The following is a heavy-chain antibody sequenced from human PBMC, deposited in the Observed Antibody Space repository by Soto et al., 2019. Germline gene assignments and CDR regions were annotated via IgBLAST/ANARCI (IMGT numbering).Heavy chain of an antibody. V-gene: IGHV3-21*02. Sequence: ELQLVESGGGLVKPGGSLRLSCAASGFTFRGYSMNWVRQAPGKGLECLSFISSSSTNIYYADSLKGRFSISRDNAKNSLFLQMNSLRPEDTDTYYCARQSKAGYALDVWGQGTTVTVS. CDR1: GFTFRGYS. CDR2: ISSSSTNI. J-gene: IGHJ6*02. CDR3: ARQSKAGYALDV.